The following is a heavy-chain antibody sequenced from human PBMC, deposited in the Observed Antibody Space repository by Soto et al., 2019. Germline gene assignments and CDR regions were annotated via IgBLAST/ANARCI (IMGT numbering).Heavy chain of an antibody. CDR3: ARGRIYDYVWGSSRNHLDY. CDR1: GESFSGYY. D-gene: IGHD3-16*02. Sequence: SETLSLTCAVYGESFSGYYWSWIRQPPGKGLEWIGEINHSGSTNYNPSLKSRVTISVDTSKNQFSLKLSSVTAADTAVYYCARGRIYDYVWGSSRNHLDYWGQGTLVTVS. J-gene: IGHJ4*02. CDR2: INHSGST. V-gene: IGHV4-34*01.